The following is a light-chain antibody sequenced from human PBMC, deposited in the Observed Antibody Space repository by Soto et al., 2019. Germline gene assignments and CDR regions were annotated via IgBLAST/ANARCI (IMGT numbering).Light chain of an antibody. V-gene: IGKV3-15*01. J-gene: IGKJ3*01. CDR3: QQYNTWPLT. CDR2: DAS. Sequence: ETVMTQSPATLSVSPGERATLSCRASQSVSSNLAWYQQKPGQAPRLLIYDASTRATGIPARFSGSGSGTEFTPTISSLQSEDFAVYCCQQYNTWPLTFGPGTKVDIK. CDR1: QSVSSN.